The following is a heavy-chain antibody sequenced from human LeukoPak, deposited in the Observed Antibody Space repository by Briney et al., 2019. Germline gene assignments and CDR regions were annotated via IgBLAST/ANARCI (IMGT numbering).Heavy chain of an antibody. CDR3: ARDRDYGDYNTQDLFVY. V-gene: IGHV1-18*01. CDR1: GYTFTNYA. D-gene: IGHD4-17*01. Sequence: GASVKVSCKASGYTFTNYAMNWVRQAPGQGLEWMGWISAYNGNTNYAQRLQGRVTMTTDTSTSTAYMELRSLRSDDTAVYYCARDRDYGDYNTQDLFVYWGQGTLVTVSS. J-gene: IGHJ4*02. CDR2: ISAYNGNT.